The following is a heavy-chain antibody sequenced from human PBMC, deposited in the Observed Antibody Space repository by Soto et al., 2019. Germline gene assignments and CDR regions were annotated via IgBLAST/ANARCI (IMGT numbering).Heavy chain of an antibody. Sequence: PSETLSLTCTVSGGSISSGGYYWSWIRQHPGKGLEWIGYIYYSGSTYYNPSLKSRVTISVDTSKNQFSLKLSSVTAADTALYYCAKDSRTRITIFGVPGNWFDPWGQGALVTVSS. D-gene: IGHD3-3*01. V-gene: IGHV4-31*03. CDR3: AKDSRTRITIFGVPGNWFDP. J-gene: IGHJ5*02. CDR2: IYYSGST. CDR1: GGSISSGGYY.